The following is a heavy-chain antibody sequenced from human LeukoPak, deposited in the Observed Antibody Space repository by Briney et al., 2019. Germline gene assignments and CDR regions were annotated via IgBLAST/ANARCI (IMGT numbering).Heavy chain of an antibody. J-gene: IGHJ4*02. CDR2: MNTNTGNP. V-gene: IGHV7-4-1*02. Sequence: ASVKVSCKASGYIFTTYAINWVRQAPGQGPEWMGWMNTNTGNPTYAQGFTGRFVFSLDTSVSTAYLQINSLKAEDTAVYYCGRSIVGATDYWGQGTQVTVSS. CDR3: GRSIVGATDY. D-gene: IGHD1-26*01. CDR1: GYIFTTYA.